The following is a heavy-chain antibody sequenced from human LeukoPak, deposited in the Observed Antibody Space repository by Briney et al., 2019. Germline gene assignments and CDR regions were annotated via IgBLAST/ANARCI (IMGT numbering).Heavy chain of an antibody. Sequence: SETLSLTCSVSGGSISSHFWNWIRQPPGKGLEWIGYIYYSGSTYYNPSLKSRVTISVDTSKNQFSLKLSSVTAADTAVYYCAREESIRAAAGLIDYWGQGTLVTVSS. D-gene: IGHD6-13*01. V-gene: IGHV4-59*04. CDR2: IYYSGST. CDR3: AREESIRAAAGLIDY. CDR1: GGSISSHF. J-gene: IGHJ4*02.